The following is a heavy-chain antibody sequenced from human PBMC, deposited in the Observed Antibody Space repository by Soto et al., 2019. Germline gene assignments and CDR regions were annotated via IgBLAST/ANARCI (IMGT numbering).Heavy chain of an antibody. CDR2: IKSKTDGGTT. CDR1: GFTFSNAW. J-gene: IGHJ1*01. V-gene: IGHV3-15*01. Sequence: EVQLVESGGGLVKPGGSLRLSCAASGFTFSNAWMSWVRQAPGKGLEWVGRIKSKTDGGTTDYAAPVKGRFTISRDDSKNTLYLQMNSLKTEDTAVYYCTTLPREKQQPGSHFQHWGQGTLVTVSS. CDR3: TTLPREKQQPGSHFQH. D-gene: IGHD6-13*01.